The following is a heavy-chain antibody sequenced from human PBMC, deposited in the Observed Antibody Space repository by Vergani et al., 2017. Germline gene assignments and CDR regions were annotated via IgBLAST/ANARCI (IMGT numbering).Heavy chain of an antibody. D-gene: IGHD3-22*01. V-gene: IGHV3-7*03. CDR1: GFIFSSYW. CDR3: AKDNVPGYYDSSGYCDY. Sequence: DVDLVESGGGFVQPGGSLRLSCAASGFIFSSYWMHWVRQAPGKGLEWVAAIKEDGSEKQYVDSVKGRFTISRDNSKNTMFLQMNNLRAEDTAVYYCAKDNVPGYYDSSGYCDYWGQGTLVTVSS. CDR2: IKEDGSEK. J-gene: IGHJ4*02.